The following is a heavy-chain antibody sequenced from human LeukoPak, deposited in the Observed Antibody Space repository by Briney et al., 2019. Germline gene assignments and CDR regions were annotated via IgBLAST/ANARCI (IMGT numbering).Heavy chain of an antibody. Sequence: GESLKISCQASGYSVLCYWIGWVRQMPGKGLEWMGIIFPADSDARYGPSFQGQVTFSADKSINTAYLQWASLEASDTAMYYCARRRRGTGDALDIWGQGTMVTVSS. CDR1: GYSVLCYW. J-gene: IGHJ3*02. CDR3: ARRRRGTGDALDI. CDR2: IFPADSDA. D-gene: IGHD7-27*01. V-gene: IGHV5-51*01.